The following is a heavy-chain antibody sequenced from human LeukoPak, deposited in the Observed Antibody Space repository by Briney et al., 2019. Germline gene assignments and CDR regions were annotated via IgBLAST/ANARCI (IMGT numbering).Heavy chain of an antibody. V-gene: IGHV1-8*01. Sequence: GASVKVSCKASGYTFTSYDINWVRQATGQGLEWMGWMNPNSGNTGYAQKFQGRVTMTRNTSISTAYMELSSLRSEDTAVYYCARRSVIAAAGPITLRYWGQGTLVTASS. CDR3: ARRSVIAAAGPITLRY. J-gene: IGHJ4*02. CDR1: GYTFTSYD. CDR2: MNPNSGNT. D-gene: IGHD6-13*01.